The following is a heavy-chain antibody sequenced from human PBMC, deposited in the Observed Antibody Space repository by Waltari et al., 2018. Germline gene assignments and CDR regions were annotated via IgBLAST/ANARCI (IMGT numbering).Heavy chain of an antibody. V-gene: IGHV1-2*02. Sequence: QVQLVQSGAEVMKPGASVKVSCKASGYTFTGYYMHWVRQAPGQGLEWMGWINPNSGGTNYAQKFQGRVTMTRDTSISTAYMELSRLRSDDTAVYYCARDRAAAGTLYYFDYWGQGTLVTVSS. J-gene: IGHJ4*02. CDR2: INPNSGGT. CDR1: GYTFTGYY. D-gene: IGHD6-13*01. CDR3: ARDRAAAGTLYYFDY.